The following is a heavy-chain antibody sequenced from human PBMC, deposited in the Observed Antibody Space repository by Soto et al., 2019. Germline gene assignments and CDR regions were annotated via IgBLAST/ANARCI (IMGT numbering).Heavy chain of an antibody. CDR3: ARVYCSTTTCHVQAFDS. J-gene: IGHJ4*02. D-gene: IGHD2-2*01. V-gene: IGHV3-48*03. CDR2: ISSAGDSS. Sequence: VGSLRLSCAASGLTFSSYEMNWVRQAPGKTLEWVSYISSAGDSSYYADSVKSRFTISRDNAKNSLYLQMNSLRVEDTAVYYCARVYCSTTTCHVQAFDSWGQGT. CDR1: GLTFSSYE.